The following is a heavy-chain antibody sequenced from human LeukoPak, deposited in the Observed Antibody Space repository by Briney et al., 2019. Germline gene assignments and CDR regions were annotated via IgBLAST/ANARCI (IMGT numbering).Heavy chain of an antibody. D-gene: IGHD1-7*01. Sequence: SETLSLTCTVYGGSISSDYWSWIRQPPGKGLDWIGYIYYSGGTNYNPSLKSRVTISVETSKKQFSLKLSSVTAADTAVYYCARVGTVLDGGYWGQGILVTVSS. CDR1: GGSISSDY. CDR2: IYYSGGT. V-gene: IGHV4-59*01. CDR3: ARVGTVLDGGY. J-gene: IGHJ4*02.